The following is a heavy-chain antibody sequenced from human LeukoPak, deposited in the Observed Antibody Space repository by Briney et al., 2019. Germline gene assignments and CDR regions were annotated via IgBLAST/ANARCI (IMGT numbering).Heavy chain of an antibody. V-gene: IGHV3-21*01. CDR3: ARYSGDYEADY. D-gene: IGHD4-17*01. CDR1: GFTFSSYS. Sequence: GGSPRLSCAASGFTFSSYSMNWVRQAPGKGLEWVSSISSSSLYIYYADSVKGRFTISRDNAKNSLYLQMNSLRAEDTAVYYCARYSGDYEADYWGQGTLVTVSS. CDR2: ISSSSLYI. J-gene: IGHJ4*02.